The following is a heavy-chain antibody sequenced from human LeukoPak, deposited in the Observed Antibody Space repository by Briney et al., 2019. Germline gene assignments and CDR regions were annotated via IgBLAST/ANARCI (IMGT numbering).Heavy chain of an antibody. CDR3: ARDGEVDSSGFDY. J-gene: IGHJ4*02. CDR1: GYTFTGYY. CDR2: INPNSGGT. D-gene: IGHD3-22*01. Sequence: EASVTVSFTASGYTFTGYYMHWVRQAPGQGLEWMGWINPNSGGTNYAQKFRGWVTMTRDTSIGTAYMELSRLRSDDTAVYYCARDGEVDSSGFDYWGQGTLVTVSS. V-gene: IGHV1-2*04.